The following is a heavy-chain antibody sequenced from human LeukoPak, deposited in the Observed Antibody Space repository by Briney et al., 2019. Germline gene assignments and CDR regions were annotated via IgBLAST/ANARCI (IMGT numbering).Heavy chain of an antibody. D-gene: IGHD6-19*01. Sequence: GASVKVSCKASGYTFTSYGISWVRQAPGQGLEWMGWISAYNGNTNYAQKLQGRVTMTTDTSTSTAYMELRSLRSDDTAVYYCASTTYSSGWYLGVYYFDYWGQGTLVTVSS. CDR2: ISAYNGNT. V-gene: IGHV1-18*01. CDR3: ASTTYSSGWYLGVYYFDY. CDR1: GYTFTSYG. J-gene: IGHJ4*02.